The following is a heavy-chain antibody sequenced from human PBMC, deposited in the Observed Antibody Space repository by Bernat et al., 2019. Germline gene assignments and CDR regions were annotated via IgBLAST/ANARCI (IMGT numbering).Heavy chain of an antibody. CDR3: AREASSDADHRLDP. J-gene: IGHJ5*02. CDR1: GGSITSGGYY. Sequence: VQLQESGPGLVKPSETLSLNCTVSGGSITSGGYYCSWIRQHSGKGLEWLGYIHSSGTTYYNPSLKSRVAILVDWSKYLCSLKMTSVTAADTAVFYYAREASSDADHRLDPLGQGILVTVSS. V-gene: IGHV4-31*03. CDR2: IHSSGTT.